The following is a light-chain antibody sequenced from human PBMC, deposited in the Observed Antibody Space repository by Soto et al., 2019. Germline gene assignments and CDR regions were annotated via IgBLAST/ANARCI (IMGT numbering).Light chain of an antibody. V-gene: IGKV3-20*01. CDR1: QSVSSSY. CDR3: QQYGSSPPYT. Sequence: EIVLTQSPGTLSLSPGERATLSCRASQSVSSSYLAWYQQKPGQAPRLLIYGASNMATGIPDRFSGSGSGTDFTLTISTLEPEDFAVYYCQQYGSSPPYTFGQGTKLEIK. CDR2: GAS. J-gene: IGKJ2*01.